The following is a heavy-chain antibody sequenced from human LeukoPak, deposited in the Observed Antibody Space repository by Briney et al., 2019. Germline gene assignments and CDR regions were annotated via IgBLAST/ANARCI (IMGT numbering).Heavy chain of an antibody. Sequence: ASVKVSCKASGYTFTGYYMHWVRQAPGQGLEWMRWINPNSGGTNYAQKFQGRVTMTRDTSISTAYMELSRLRSEDTAVYYCASPYVPAVLRGEYYYYYGMDVWGQGTTVTVSS. J-gene: IGHJ6*02. CDR3: ASPYVPAVLRGEYYYYYGMDV. CDR1: GYTFTGYY. D-gene: IGHD3-10*01. V-gene: IGHV1-2*02. CDR2: INPNSGGT.